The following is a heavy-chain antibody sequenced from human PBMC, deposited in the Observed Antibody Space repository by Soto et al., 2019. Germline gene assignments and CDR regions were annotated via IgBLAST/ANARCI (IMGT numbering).Heavy chain of an antibody. V-gene: IGHV4-34*01. J-gene: IGHJ3*01. CDR1: GGSFSGYY. CDR3: ARLSTEMATLHDDFDL. CDR2: INHSGST. D-gene: IGHD5-12*01. Sequence: SETLSLTSAVYGGSFSGYYWSWIRQPPGKGLEWIGEINHSGSTNYNPSLKSRVTISVDPSKKQFSLKLSSVTAADTAVYYCARLSTEMATLHDDFDLRRQGTMVTVSS.